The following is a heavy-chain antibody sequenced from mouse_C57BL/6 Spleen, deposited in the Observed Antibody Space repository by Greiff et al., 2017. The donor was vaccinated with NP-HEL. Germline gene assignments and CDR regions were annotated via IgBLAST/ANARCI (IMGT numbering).Heavy chain of an antibody. V-gene: IGHV3-1*01. D-gene: IGHD2-4*01. CDR3: ARDGDYDPFAY. J-gene: IGHJ3*01. CDR2: ISYSGST. Sequence: EVKLQESGPGMVKPSQSLSLTCTVTGYSITSGYDWHWIRHFPGNKLEWMGYISYSGSTNYNPSLKSRISITHDTSKNHFFLKLNSVTTEDTATYYCARDGDYDPFAYWSQGTLVTVSA. CDR1: GYSITSGYD.